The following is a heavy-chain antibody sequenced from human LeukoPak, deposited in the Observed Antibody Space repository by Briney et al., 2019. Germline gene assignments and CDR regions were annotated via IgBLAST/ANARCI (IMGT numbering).Heavy chain of an antibody. CDR3: ARDGSSWYRGHFDY. Sequence: PGGSLRLSCVASGFIFISHGMSWVRQAPGKGLEWVALIRYDGSNKYYADSVKGRFTTSRDDTKNTLYLQMNSLRAEDTAVYYCARDGSSWYRGHFDYWGQGTLVTVSS. J-gene: IGHJ4*02. CDR1: GFIFISHG. D-gene: IGHD6-13*01. V-gene: IGHV3-30*02. CDR2: IRYDGSNK.